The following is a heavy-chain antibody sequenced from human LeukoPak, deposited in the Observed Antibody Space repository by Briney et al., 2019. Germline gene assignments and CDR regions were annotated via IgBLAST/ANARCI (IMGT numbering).Heavy chain of an antibody. CDR2: IYYSGST. D-gene: IGHD6-19*01. J-gene: IGHJ5*02. CDR1: GGSISSYY. CDR3: ARDERSGWANWFDP. Sequence: SETLSLTCTVSGGSISSYYWSWIRQPPGQGLEWIGYIYYSGSTNYNPSLKSRVTISVDTSKNQFSLKLSSVTAADTAVYYCARDERSGWANWFDPWGQGTLVSVSS. V-gene: IGHV4-59*01.